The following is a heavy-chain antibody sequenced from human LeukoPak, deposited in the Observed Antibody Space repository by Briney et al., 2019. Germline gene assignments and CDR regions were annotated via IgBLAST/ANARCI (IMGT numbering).Heavy chain of an antibody. V-gene: IGHV4-59*01. CDR2: IYYSGST. J-gene: IGHJ3*02. CDR3: ARSDYYDSPLSAFDI. D-gene: IGHD3-22*01. CDR1: GGSISSYY. Sequence: PSETLSLTCTVPGGSISSYYWSWIRQPPGKGLEWIGYIYYSGSTNYNPSVNSRLTISVDTSKNQFSLNLRSVTAADTAVYFCARSDYYDSPLSAFDIWGQGTMVTVSS.